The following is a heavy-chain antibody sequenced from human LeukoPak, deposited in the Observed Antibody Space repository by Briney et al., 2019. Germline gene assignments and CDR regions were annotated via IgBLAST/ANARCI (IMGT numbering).Heavy chain of an antibody. J-gene: IGHJ3*02. CDR3: ASSREVVTAYDI. D-gene: IGHD2-21*02. CDR2: IYYTGST. CDR1: GGSISNNY. Sequence: SETLSLTCTVSGGSISNNYWNWIRQPPGKGVEWLGYIYYTGSTSYNPSLKSRVTMSVDTSKNLFSLKLTSVTAADTAVYYCASSREVVTAYDIWGQVTVVTVSS. V-gene: IGHV4-59*01.